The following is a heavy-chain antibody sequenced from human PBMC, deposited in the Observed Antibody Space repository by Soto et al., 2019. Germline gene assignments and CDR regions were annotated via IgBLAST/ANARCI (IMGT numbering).Heavy chain of an antibody. CDR3: ARDRSTDFGLDV. CDR1: GFTFSDYV. CDR2: ISDGGERT. V-gene: IGHV3-23*01. Sequence: EVLLLESGGDSVQPGGSLRLSCVASGFTFSDYVMSWVRQVPGKGLEWVSSISDGGERTDYIDSVRGRFTISRDNARVTLHLQMNSLRVDDTATYFCARDRSTDFGLDVWGQGTTVTVSS. J-gene: IGHJ6*02. D-gene: IGHD3-3*01.